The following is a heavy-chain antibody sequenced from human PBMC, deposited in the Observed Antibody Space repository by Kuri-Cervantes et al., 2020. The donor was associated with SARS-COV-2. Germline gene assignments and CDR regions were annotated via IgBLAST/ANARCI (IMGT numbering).Heavy chain of an antibody. D-gene: IGHD3-22*01. CDR3: AKDADYYDSGGDGMDV. Sequence: GESLKISCAVSGFTFSSYGMHWVRQAPGKGLEWVAVISYDGSNKYYADSVKGRFTISRDNSKNTLYLQMNSLRAEDTAVYYCAKDADYYDSGGDGMDVWGQGTTVTVSS. J-gene: IGHJ6*02. V-gene: IGHV3-30*18. CDR2: ISYDGSNK. CDR1: GFTFSSYG.